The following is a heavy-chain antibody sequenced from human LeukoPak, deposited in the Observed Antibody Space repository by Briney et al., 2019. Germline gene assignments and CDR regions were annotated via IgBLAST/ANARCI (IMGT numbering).Heavy chain of an antibody. CDR1: GLTFTSHG. CDR3: ARDRGKDYFDN. CDR2: IRNDGSDT. D-gene: IGHD4-23*01. V-gene: IGHV3-30*02. J-gene: IGHJ4*02. Sequence: GGSLRLSCATSGLTFTSHGFHWVRQAAGKGLEWVAFIRNDGSDTYHANSVKGRFSISRDNSKNTVYLHVNSLRAEDTAVYYCARDRGKDYFDNWGQGTQVTVSS.